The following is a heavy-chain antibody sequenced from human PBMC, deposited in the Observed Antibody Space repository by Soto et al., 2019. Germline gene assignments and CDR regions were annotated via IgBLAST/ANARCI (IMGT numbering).Heavy chain of an antibody. D-gene: IGHD2-2*01. J-gene: IGHJ5*02. V-gene: IGHV4-31*03. Sequence: SETLSLTCTVSGGSISSGGYYWSWIRQHPGKGLEWIGYIYYSGSTYYNPSLKSRVTISVDTSKNQFSLKLSSVTAADTAVYYCARGVEVPVNRFDIVVVPAAMCSWFDPWGQGTLVTVSS. CDR2: IYYSGST. CDR3: ARGVEVPVNRFDIVVVPAAMCSWFDP. CDR1: GGSISSGGYY.